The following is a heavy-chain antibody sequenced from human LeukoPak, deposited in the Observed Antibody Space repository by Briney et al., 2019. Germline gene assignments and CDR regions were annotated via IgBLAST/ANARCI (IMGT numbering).Heavy chain of an antibody. J-gene: IGHJ4*02. D-gene: IGHD1-26*01. CDR3: ATDLRWESQIDY. CDR2: IGSNTDGGTA. V-gene: IGHV3-15*04. CDR1: GFTFSNAW. Sequence: NPGGSLRLSCAASGFTFSNAWMSWVRQAPGKGLEWVGRIGSNTDGGTADYAAPVKGRFTISRDDSRNTLYLQMSSLKTEDTAVYFCATDLRWESQIDYWGQGTLVTVSS.